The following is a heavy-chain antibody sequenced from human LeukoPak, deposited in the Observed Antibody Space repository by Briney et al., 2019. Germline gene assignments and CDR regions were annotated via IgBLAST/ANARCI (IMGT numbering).Heavy chain of an antibody. D-gene: IGHD1-14*01. CDR1: GYTFTGYY. Sequence: ASVKVSCKASGYTFTGYYMHWVRQAPGQGLEWMGRINPNSGGTNYAQKFQGRVTMTRDTSISTAYMELSRLRSDDTAVYYCARRSITRDYYGMDVWGQGTTVTVSS. J-gene: IGHJ6*02. V-gene: IGHV1-2*06. CDR3: ARRSITRDYYGMDV. CDR2: INPNSGGT.